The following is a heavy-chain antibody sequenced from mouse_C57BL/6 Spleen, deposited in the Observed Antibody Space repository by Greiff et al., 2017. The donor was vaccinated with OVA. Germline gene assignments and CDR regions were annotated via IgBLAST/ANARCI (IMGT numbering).Heavy chain of an antibody. CDR2: IDPETGGT. D-gene: IGHD1-1*01. J-gene: IGHJ2*01. Sequence: VQLQQSGAELVRPGASVTLSCKASGYTFTDYEMHWVKQTPVHGLEWIGAIDPETGGTAYNQKFKGKAILTADKSSSTAYMELRSLTSEDSAVYYCTREGYGSSCYDYWGQGTTLTVSS. V-gene: IGHV1-15*01. CDR3: TREGYGSSCYDY. CDR1: GYTFTDYE.